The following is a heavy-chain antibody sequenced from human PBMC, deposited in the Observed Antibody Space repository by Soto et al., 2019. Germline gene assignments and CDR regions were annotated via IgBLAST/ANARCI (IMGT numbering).Heavy chain of an antibody. CDR2: ISSSSSYI. Sequence: GGSLRLSCAASGFTFSSYSMNWVRQAPGKGLEWVSSISSSSSYIYYADSVKGRFTISRDNAKNSLYLQMNSLRAEDTAVYYCARDPPPGTIFGVVISYYYYGMDVWGQGTTVTVSS. CDR1: GFTFSSYS. CDR3: ARDPPPGTIFGVVISYYYYGMDV. J-gene: IGHJ6*02. D-gene: IGHD3-3*01. V-gene: IGHV3-21*01.